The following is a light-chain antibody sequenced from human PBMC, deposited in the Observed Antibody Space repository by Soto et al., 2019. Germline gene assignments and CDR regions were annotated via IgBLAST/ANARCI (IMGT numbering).Light chain of an antibody. V-gene: IGKV1-33*01. CDR3: QQYSHLIT. CDR2: DAS. CDR1: QDISNY. Sequence: DIQRTQSPSSLSASDRDRVTITFQASQDISNYLNWYQQKLGKAPKLLIYDASNLETGVPSRFSGSGSGTDFTFTISSLQPDDIATYYCQQYSHLITFGQVTLLEI. J-gene: IGKJ5*01.